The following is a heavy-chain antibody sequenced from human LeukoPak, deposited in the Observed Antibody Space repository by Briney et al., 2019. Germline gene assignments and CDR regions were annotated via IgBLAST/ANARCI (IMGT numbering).Heavy chain of an antibody. J-gene: IGHJ6*03. CDR1: GYSFTTYW. D-gene: IGHD5-24*01. V-gene: IGHV5-51*01. Sequence: GESLKISCKASGYSFTTYWIVWVRQMPGKGLEWMGIIYPGDSDVRYSSSFQGQVTISVDRSISTAYLQWSSLKASDTAMYFCARAIDGYNYGYYYMDVWGKGTTITVSS. CDR3: ARAIDGYNYGYYYMDV. CDR2: IYPGDSDV.